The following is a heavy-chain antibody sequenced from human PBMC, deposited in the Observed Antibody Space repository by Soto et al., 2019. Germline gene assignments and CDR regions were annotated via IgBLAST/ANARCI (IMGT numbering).Heavy chain of an antibody. Sequence: QVQLVQSGAEVKKPGASVKVSCKTPGNFCSKYGISWVRQAPGQGLEWMGWINGNTGSTNYAQKLRGRVTMTTDTSTGMVYMELSSLTSDDTAIYYCGRDGDQWDQRYLDYWGQGTLVSV. D-gene: IGHD1-26*01. CDR3: GRDGDQWDQRYLDY. J-gene: IGHJ4*02. V-gene: IGHV1-18*01. CDR1: GNFCSKYG. CDR2: INGNTGST.